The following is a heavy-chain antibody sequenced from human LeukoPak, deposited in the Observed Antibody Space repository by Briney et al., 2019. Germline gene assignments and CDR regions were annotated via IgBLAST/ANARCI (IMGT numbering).Heavy chain of an antibody. CDR3: ARGQLRRDY. CDR2: INHSGST. CDR1: GGSFSGYY. V-gene: IGHV4-34*01. J-gene: IGHJ4*02. D-gene: IGHD1-26*01. Sequence: PSETLSLTCAVYGGSFSGYYWSWIRQPPGKGLEWIGEINHSGSTNYNPSLKSRVTISVDTSKNQFSLKLSSVTAADTAVYYCARGQLRRDYWGQGTLVTVSS.